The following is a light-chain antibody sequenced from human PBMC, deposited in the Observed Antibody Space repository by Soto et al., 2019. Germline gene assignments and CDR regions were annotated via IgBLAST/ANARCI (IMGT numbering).Light chain of an antibody. CDR2: AAS. V-gene: IGKV1-12*01. J-gene: IGKJ4*01. Sequence: DIRMTQSPSSLSASVGDRVTITCRASQGIDRWLAWYQQKPGKAPKVLIYAASSLRSGVPSRFSGSGSGTDFSLNISSLQPEDLATYYCKQSKSFPLTFGGGTKVEIK. CDR1: QGIDRW. CDR3: KQSKSFPLT.